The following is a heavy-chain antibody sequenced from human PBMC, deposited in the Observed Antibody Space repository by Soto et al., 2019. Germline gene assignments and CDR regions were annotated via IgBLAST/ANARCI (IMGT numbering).Heavy chain of an antibody. V-gene: IGHV4-59*08. Sequence: SETLSLTCTVSGGSISSYYWSWIRQPPGKGLEWIGYIYYSGSTNYNPSLKSRVTISVDTSKNQFSLKLSSVTAADTAVYYCARTYRDDAFDIWGQGTMVTVSS. CDR3: ARTYRDDAFDI. CDR2: IYYSGST. J-gene: IGHJ3*02. D-gene: IGHD3-16*01. CDR1: GGSISSYY.